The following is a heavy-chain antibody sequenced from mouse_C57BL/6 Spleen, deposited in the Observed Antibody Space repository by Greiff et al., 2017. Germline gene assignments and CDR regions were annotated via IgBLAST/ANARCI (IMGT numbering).Heavy chain of an antibody. Sequence: EVKLVESGGGLVKPGGSLKLSCAASGFTFSSYAMSWVRQTPEKRLEWVATISDGGSYTYYPDNVKGRFTISRDNAKNNLYLQMSHLKSEDTAMYYCARERLTMVTTAWFAYWGQGTLVTVSA. CDR2: ISDGGSYT. V-gene: IGHV5-4*01. D-gene: IGHD2-1*01. CDR1: GFTFSSYA. CDR3: ARERLTMVTTAWFAY. J-gene: IGHJ3*01.